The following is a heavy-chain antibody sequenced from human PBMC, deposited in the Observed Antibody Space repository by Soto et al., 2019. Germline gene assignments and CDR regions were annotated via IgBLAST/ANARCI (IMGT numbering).Heavy chain of an antibody. CDR1: GGSISSYY. D-gene: IGHD1-1*01. J-gene: IGHJ4*02. Sequence: PSETLSLTCTVSGGSISSYYWSWIRQPPGKGLEWIGYIYYSGSTNYNPSLKSRVTISVDTSKTQFSLKLSPVTAADTAVYYCARDPGRDGYKGAFDLWGQGTLVTVSS. CDR3: ARDPGRDGYKGAFDL. V-gene: IGHV4-59*01. CDR2: IYYSGST.